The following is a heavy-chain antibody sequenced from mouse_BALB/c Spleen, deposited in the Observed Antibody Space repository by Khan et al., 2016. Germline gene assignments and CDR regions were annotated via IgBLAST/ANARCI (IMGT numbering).Heavy chain of an antibody. CDR2: ILPGSGST. CDR1: DYTFSSYW. V-gene: IGHV1-9*01. Sequence: QVRLQQSGAELMKPGASVKISCKATDYTFSSYWIEWVKQRPGHGLEWIGEILPGSGSTNYNEKFRGKATFTADTSSNTAYMQLSSLTSEDSAVHYCARTDRRGYFDYWGQGTTLTVSS. CDR3: ARTDRRGYFDY. J-gene: IGHJ2*01.